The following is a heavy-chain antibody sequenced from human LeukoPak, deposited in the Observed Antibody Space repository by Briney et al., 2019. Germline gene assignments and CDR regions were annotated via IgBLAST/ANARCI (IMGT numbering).Heavy chain of an antibody. CDR2: IIPIFGTA. CDR3: ARETKRHNSVCHT. D-gene: IGHD2-8*01. J-gene: IGHJ5*02. CDR1: GGTFSSYA. Sequence: SVKVSCKASGGTFSSYAISWVRQAPGQGLEWMGRIIPIFGTANYAQKFQGRVTITTDESTGTAYMELSSLRSEDTAVYYCARETKRHNSVCHTWGQGTLVTVSS. V-gene: IGHV1-69*05.